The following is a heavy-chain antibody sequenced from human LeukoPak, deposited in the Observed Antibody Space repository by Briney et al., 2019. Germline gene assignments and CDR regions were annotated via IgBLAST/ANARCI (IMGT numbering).Heavy chain of an antibody. CDR3: ARSLSGSYSSFDY. CDR2: IYTSGST. D-gene: IGHD1-26*01. Sequence: PSETLSLTCIVSGASISNYYWSWIRQPAGKGLEWIGRIYTSGSTSYKPSLKSRVTMSADTSKNQFSLKLSSVTAADTAVYYCARSLSGSYSSFDYWGQGTLVTVSS. CDR1: GASISNYY. J-gene: IGHJ4*02. V-gene: IGHV4-4*07.